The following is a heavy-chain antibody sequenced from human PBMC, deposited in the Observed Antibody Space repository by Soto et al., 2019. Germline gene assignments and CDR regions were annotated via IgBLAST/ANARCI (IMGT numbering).Heavy chain of an antibody. D-gene: IGHD3-10*01. CDR1: GGSISSYY. J-gene: IGHJ5*02. CDR2: IYYSGGT. CDR3: ARGLHGECWFDP. Sequence: QVQLQESGPGLVKPSETLSLTCTVSGGSISSYYWSWIRQPPGKGLEWIGYIYYSGGTNYNPSLKSRVTISVDTSKNQFSLKLSSVTAADTAVYYCARGLHGECWFDPWGQGTLVTVSS. V-gene: IGHV4-59*01.